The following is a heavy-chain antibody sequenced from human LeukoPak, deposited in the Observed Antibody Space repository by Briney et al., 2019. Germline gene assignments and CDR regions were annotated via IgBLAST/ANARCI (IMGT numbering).Heavy chain of an antibody. V-gene: IGHV3-49*04. D-gene: IGHD3-10*01. J-gene: IGHJ4*02. Sequence: GGSLRPSCTTSGFIFGDYNMNWVRQAPGKGLEWVGYIRAKIHDGTTDFAASVKGRFTISRDDSKSIAYLQMTSLKSEDTAVYYCSRGQKDPYGPEFDYCGQGTLVTVSS. CDR1: GFIFGDYN. CDR3: SRGQKDPYGPEFDY. CDR2: IRAKIHDGTT.